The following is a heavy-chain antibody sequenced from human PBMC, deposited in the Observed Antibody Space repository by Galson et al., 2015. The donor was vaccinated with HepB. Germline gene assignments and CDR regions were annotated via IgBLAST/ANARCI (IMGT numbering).Heavy chain of an antibody. V-gene: IGHV1-3*01. CDR3: ARDRGDGYSSLFDY. D-gene: IGHD5-24*01. J-gene: IGHJ4*02. CDR2: INAGNGNT. CDR1: GYTFTSYA. Sequence: SVKVSCKASGYTFTSYAVHWVRQAPGQRLEWMGWINAGNGNTQYSQKFQGRVTITRDTSASTAYLELSSLRSEDTSVYYCARDRGDGYSSLFDYWGQGTLVTVSS.